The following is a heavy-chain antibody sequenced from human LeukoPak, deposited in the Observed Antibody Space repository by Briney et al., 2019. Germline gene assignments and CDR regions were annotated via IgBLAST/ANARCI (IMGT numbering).Heavy chain of an antibody. CDR2: IYYSGST. CDR1: GGSISSSSYY. J-gene: IGHJ3*02. Sequence: PSETLSLTCTVSGGSISSSSYYWSWIRQPPGKGLEWIGYIYYSGSTNYNPSLKSRVTISVDTSKNQFSLKLSSVTAADTAVYYCARLKKTEGSASIWGQGTMVTVSS. D-gene: IGHD2-21*02. CDR3: ARLKKTEGSASI. V-gene: IGHV4-61*05.